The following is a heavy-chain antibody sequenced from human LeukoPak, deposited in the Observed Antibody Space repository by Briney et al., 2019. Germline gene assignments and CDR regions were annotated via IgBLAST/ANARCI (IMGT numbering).Heavy chain of an antibody. CDR1: GFTFSNYE. D-gene: IGHD1-1*01. V-gene: IGHV3-48*03. CDR2: ISSSAGTL. Sequence: GGSLRLSCAASGFTFSNYEMNWVRQTPGKGLEWVSYISSSAGTLYYADSVKGRFTISRDNAKKSLYLQMNSLRAEDTAVYYCAREGNWNNFDYWGQGTLVTVSS. CDR3: AREGNWNNFDY. J-gene: IGHJ4*02.